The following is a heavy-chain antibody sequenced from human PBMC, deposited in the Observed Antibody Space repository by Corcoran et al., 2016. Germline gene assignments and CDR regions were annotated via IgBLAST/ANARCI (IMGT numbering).Heavy chain of an antibody. D-gene: IGHD6-19*01. V-gene: IGHV3-21*01. CDR1: GFAFSSYS. Sequence: EVQLVESGGGLVKPGGSLRLSCAASGFAFSSYSMNWVRQAPGEGLEWVSSISSSSSYIYYADSVKGRFTISRDNAKNSLYLQMNSLRADDTAVYYCARDRGNEQWLVLGWFDPWGQGTLVTVSS. CDR3: ARDRGNEQWLVLGWFDP. CDR2: ISSSSSYI. J-gene: IGHJ5*02.